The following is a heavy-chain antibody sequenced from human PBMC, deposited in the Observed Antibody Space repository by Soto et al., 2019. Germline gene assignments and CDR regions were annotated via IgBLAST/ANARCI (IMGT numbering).Heavy chain of an antibody. CDR3: AKDLDDFWSGYYDAFDI. Sequence: GGSLRLSCAASGFTFSSYAMSWVRQAPGKGLEWVSAISGSGGSTYYADSVKGRFTISRDNSKNTLYLQMNSLRAEDTAVYYCAKDLDDFWSGYYDAFDIWGQGTMVTVSS. D-gene: IGHD3-3*01. V-gene: IGHV3-23*01. CDR2: ISGSGGST. J-gene: IGHJ3*02. CDR1: GFTFSSYA.